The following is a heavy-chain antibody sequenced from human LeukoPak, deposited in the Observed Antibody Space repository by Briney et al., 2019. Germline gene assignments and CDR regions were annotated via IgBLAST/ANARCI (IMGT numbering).Heavy chain of an antibody. Sequence: GGSLRLSCAASGFTFSSYSMNWVRQAPGKGLEWVSSISSSSSSYIYYADSVKGRFTISRDNAKNSLYLQMNSLRAEDTAVYYCARDSSVVTAPFDYWGQGTLVTVSS. V-gene: IGHV3-21*01. CDR1: GFTFSSYS. CDR2: ISSSSSSYI. J-gene: IGHJ4*02. CDR3: ARDSSVVTAPFDY. D-gene: IGHD2-21*02.